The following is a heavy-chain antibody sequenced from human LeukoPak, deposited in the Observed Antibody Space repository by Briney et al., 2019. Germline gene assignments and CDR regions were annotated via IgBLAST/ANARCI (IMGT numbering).Heavy chain of an antibody. V-gene: IGHV3-23*01. Sequence: PGRSLRLSCAASGFTFSSYAMSWVRHAPGKGLEWVSAIGGSGSSTYYADSVKGRFTISRDNSKNTLYLQMNSLRAEDTALFYCTKDQNGYNYGPFDYWGQGTLVTVSS. CDR2: IGGSGSST. D-gene: IGHD5-18*01. J-gene: IGHJ4*02. CDR1: GFTFSSYA. CDR3: TKDQNGYNYGPFDY.